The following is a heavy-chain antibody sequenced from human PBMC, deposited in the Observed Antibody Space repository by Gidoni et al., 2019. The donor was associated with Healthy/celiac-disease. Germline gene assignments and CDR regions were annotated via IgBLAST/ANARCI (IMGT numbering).Heavy chain of an antibody. CDR2: ISYDGSNK. J-gene: IGHJ4*02. D-gene: IGHD1-26*01. Sequence: QVQLVESGGGVVQPGRSLRLSCAASGFTFSSYAMHWVRQAPGKGLEWVAVISYDGSNKYYADSVKGRFTISRDNSKNTLYLQMNSLRAEDTAVYYCASKGDSGSYLQEDYWGQGTLVTVSS. CDR3: ASKGDSGSYLQEDY. CDR1: GFTFSSYA. V-gene: IGHV3-30-3*01.